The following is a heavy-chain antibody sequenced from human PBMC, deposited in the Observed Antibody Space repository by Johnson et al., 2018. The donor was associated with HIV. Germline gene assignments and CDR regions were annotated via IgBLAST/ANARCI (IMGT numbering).Heavy chain of an antibody. V-gene: IGHV3-9*01. CDR3: AAYYDSSGYPRFGDAFDI. D-gene: IGHD3-22*01. CDR2: ISWNSGTI. J-gene: IGHJ3*02. Sequence: EVQLVESGGGLVKPGGSLRLSCAASGFTFSSYAMHWVRQAPGKGLEWVSGISWNSGTIGYADSVKGRFTISRDNAKNSLYLQMNSLRAEDTALYYCAAYYDSSGYPRFGDAFDIWGQGTMVTVS. CDR1: GFTFSSYA.